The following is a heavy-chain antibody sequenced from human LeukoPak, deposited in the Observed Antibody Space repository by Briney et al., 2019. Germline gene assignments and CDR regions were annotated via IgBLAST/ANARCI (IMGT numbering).Heavy chain of an antibody. CDR2: INSDGSST. CDR3: ARDKLIAAAVDY. V-gene: IGHV3-74*01. J-gene: IGHJ4*02. D-gene: IGHD6-13*01. Sequence: PGGSLRLSCAASGFTFSSNWMHWVRQAPGKGLVWVARINSDGSSTSYADSVKGRLTISRDNAKNTLYLQMKSLRAEDTAVYYCARDKLIAAAVDYWGQGTLVTVSS. CDR1: GFTFSSNW.